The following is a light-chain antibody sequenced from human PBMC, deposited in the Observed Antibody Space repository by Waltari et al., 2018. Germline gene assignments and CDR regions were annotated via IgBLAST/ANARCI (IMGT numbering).Light chain of an antibody. CDR1: NLGRKN. V-gene: IGLV3-9*01. CDR3: QVWDSSKVV. CDR2: RDS. J-gene: IGLJ2*01. Sequence: SYELTQPLSVSVALGQTARITCGGNNLGRKNVHWYQQTPGQAPVLVFYRDSNRPSGIPDRVSASNAGNRATLTSNRAQDGDEADYDCQVWDSSKVVFGGGTKLPVL.